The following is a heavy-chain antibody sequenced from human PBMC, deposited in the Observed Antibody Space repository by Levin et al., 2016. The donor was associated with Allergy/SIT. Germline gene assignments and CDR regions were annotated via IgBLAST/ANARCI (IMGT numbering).Heavy chain of an antibody. CDR3: ARAQPWWELPGHFDY. J-gene: IGHJ4*02. CDR1: GFTFSSYA. Sequence: GESLKISCAASGFTFSSYAMHWVRQAPGKGLEWVAVISYDGSNKYYADSVKGRFTISRDNSKNTLYLQMNSLRAEDTAVYYCARAQPWWELPGHFDYWGQGTLVTVSS. CDR2: ISYDGSNK. D-gene: IGHD1-26*01. V-gene: IGHV3-30-3*01.